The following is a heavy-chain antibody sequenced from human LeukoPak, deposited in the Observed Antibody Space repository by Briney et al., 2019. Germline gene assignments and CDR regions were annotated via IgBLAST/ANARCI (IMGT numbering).Heavy chain of an antibody. CDR2: IYYSGST. CDR3: VRLNSSIISGWFDP. Sequence: PSETLSLTCTVSGGSISSYYWSWIRQPPGKGLEWIGYIYYSGSTSYNPSLKSRVTISVDTSKNQFSLKLSSVTAADTAVYYCVRLNSSIISGWFDPWGQGTLVTVSS. D-gene: IGHD3-16*01. V-gene: IGHV4-59*08. CDR1: GGSISSYY. J-gene: IGHJ5*02.